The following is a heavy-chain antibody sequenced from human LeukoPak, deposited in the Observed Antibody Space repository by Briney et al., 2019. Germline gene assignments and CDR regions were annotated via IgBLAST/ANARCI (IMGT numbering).Heavy chain of an antibody. D-gene: IGHD2-15*01. Sequence: PSEILSLTCTVSGGSISSYYWSWIRQPPGKGLEWIGYIYYSGSTNYNPSLKSRVTISLDTSKNQFSLKLSSVTAADTAVYYCARVSNELGYCGGGTCLGFDYWGQGTLVTVSS. J-gene: IGHJ4*02. CDR3: ARVSNELGYCGGGTCLGFDY. CDR1: GGSISSYY. CDR2: IYYSGST. V-gene: IGHV4-59*08.